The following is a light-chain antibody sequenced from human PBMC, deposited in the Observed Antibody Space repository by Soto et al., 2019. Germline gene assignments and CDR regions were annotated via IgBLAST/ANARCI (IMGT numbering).Light chain of an antibody. CDR3: QVWDSSSDHRV. V-gene: IGLV3-21*04. CDR2: YDS. J-gene: IGLJ2*01. Sequence: SSELTQPPSVSVAPGKTARITCGGNNIGSKSVHWYQQKPGQAPVLVIYYDSDRSSGIPERFSGSNSGNTATLTISRVEAGDEADYYCQVWDSSSDHRVFGGGTQLTVL. CDR1: NIGSKS.